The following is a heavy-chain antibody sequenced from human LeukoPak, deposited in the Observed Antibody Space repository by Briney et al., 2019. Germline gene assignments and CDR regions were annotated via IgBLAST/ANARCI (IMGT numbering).Heavy chain of an antibody. D-gene: IGHD5-24*01. CDR3: AKDQFGYNKSIDC. Sequence: PGASLRLSCAASGFTFSIHAMNWVRQAPGKGLEWVSAISGSGISTYYADSVKGRFTISRGNYKNTVYLQVNSLRVEDTAVYYCAKDQFGYNKSIDCWGQGILVTVSS. J-gene: IGHJ4*02. CDR1: GFTFSIHA. CDR2: ISGSGIST. V-gene: IGHV3-23*01.